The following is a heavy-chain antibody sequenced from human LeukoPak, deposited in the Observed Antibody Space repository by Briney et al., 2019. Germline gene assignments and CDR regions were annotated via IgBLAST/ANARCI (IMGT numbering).Heavy chain of an antibody. CDR3: AKDSPHYDWVFDY. D-gene: IGHD1-1*01. CDR2: ISDSAIST. J-gene: IGHJ4*02. CDR1: GFTFSSYA. V-gene: IGHV3-23*01. Sequence: PGGSLRLSCAASGFTFSSYAMSCVRQAPGKGLEWVSGISDSAISTYYTDSVKGRFTISRDNSKNTLHLQMNSPGAEDTAVYYCAKDSPHYDWVFDYWGQGTLVTVSS.